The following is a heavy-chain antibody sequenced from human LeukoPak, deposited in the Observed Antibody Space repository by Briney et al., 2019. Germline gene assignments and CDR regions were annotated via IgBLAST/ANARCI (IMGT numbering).Heavy chain of an antibody. J-gene: IGHJ4*02. V-gene: IGHV1-69*04. Sequence: SVKVSCKASGGTFSSYAISWVRQAPGQGLEWMGRIIPILGIANYAQKFQGRVTITADKSTSTAYMELSSLRSEDTAVYYCARGEKWLRLNYFDYWGQGTLVTVSS. CDR3: ARGEKWLRLNYFDY. CDR1: GGTFSSYA. D-gene: IGHD5-12*01. CDR2: IIPILGIA.